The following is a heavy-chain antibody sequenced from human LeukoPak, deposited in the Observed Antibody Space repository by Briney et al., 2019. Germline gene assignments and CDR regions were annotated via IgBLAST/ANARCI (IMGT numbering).Heavy chain of an antibody. V-gene: IGHV3-48*03. J-gene: IGHJ4*02. CDR3: AGQITMVRGVIY. CDR2: ISSSGSTI. Sequence: GRSLRLSCAASGFTFSSYAMHWVRQAPGKGLEWVSYISSSGSTIYYADSVKGRFTISRDNAKNSLYLQMNSLRAEDTAVYYCAGQITMVRGVIYWGQGTLVTVSS. D-gene: IGHD3-10*01. CDR1: GFTFSSYA.